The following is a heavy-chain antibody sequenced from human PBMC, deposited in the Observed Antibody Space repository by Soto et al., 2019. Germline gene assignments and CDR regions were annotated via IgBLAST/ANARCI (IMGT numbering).Heavy chain of an antibody. CDR1: GFTVSSNY. CDR2: IYSGGST. D-gene: IGHD2-21*02. V-gene: IGHV3-53*01. Sequence: GGSLRLSCAASGFTVSSNYMSWVRQAPGKGLEWVSVIYSGGSTYYADSVKGRFTISRDNSKNTLYLQMNSLRAEDTAVYYCARGDGDYEGVSYFDDSGQGTLVTVSS. CDR3: ARGDGDYEGVSYFDD. J-gene: IGHJ4*02.